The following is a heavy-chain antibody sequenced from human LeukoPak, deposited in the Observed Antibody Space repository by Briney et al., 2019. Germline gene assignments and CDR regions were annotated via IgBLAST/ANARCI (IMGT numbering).Heavy chain of an antibody. D-gene: IGHD4-17*01. Sequence: GGSLRLSCAASGFTFSSYGMSWGRQASGKGLQWVSAISGSGGSTYYADSVKGRFTISRDNSKNTLYLQMNSLRAEDTAVYYCAKPWGADGDYWSFNYWGQGTLVTVSS. CDR1: GFTFSSYG. CDR3: AKPWGADGDYWSFNY. J-gene: IGHJ4*02. V-gene: IGHV3-23*01. CDR2: ISGSGGST.